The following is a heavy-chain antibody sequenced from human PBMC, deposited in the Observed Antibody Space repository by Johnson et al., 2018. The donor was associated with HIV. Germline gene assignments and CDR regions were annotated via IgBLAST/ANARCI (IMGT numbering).Heavy chain of an antibody. Sequence: VQLVESGGGVVQPGRSLRLSCAASGFTFSNAWMSWVRQAPGKGLEWVGRIKSKTDGGTTDYAAPVKGRFLISKDASKNTLYLQMNSLRAEDTAVYYCAKGGVPYCGGDCYDAFDIWGQGTMVTVSS. CDR3: AKGGVPYCGGDCYDAFDI. J-gene: IGHJ3*02. CDR1: GFTFSNAW. V-gene: IGHV3-15*01. D-gene: IGHD2-21*01. CDR2: IKSKTDGGTT.